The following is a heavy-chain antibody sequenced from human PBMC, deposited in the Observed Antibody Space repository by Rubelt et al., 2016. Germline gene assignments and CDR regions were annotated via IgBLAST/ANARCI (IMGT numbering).Heavy chain of an antibody. Sequence: EVQLVESGGGLVKPGGSLRLSCAASGFTFSNAWMSWVRQAPGKGLEWVGRIKSKTDGGTTDYAAPVKGGFTISRDDSKNTLYLQMNSLKTEDTAVYYCTTELSTMIVVVITSFYYWGQGTLVTVSS. D-gene: IGHD3-22*01. CDR3: TTELSTMIVVVITSFYY. J-gene: IGHJ4*02. V-gene: IGHV3-15*01. CDR1: GFTFSNAW. CDR2: IKSKTDGGTT.